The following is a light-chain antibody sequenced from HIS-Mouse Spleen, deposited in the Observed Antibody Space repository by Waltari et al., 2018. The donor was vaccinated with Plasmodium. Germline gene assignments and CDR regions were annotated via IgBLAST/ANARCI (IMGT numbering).Light chain of an antibody. J-gene: IGKJ3*01. Sequence: EIVMTQSPATLSVSPGDRATLSCRASQSVSSNLAWYQQKPGQAPRLLIYGASTRATGIPGRFSGSGSGTEFTLTISSLQSEDFAVYYCQQYNNWSFTFGPGTKVDIK. V-gene: IGKV3-15*01. CDR1: QSVSSN. CDR2: GAS. CDR3: QQYNNWSFT.